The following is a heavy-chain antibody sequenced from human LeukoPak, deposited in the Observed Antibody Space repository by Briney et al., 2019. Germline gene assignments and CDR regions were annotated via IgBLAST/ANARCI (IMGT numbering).Heavy chain of an antibody. D-gene: IGHD4/OR15-4a*01. V-gene: IGHV3-30*04. CDR3: ARNDYGEYYFDY. Sequence: SGGSLRLSCAAPGLTFSRYAMHWVRHAPGKGLEWVAVISKDGNSVRYADSVKGRFIISRDNFKNTLYLQMDSLRVEDTAMYYCARNDYGEYYFDYWGLGTLVTVSS. J-gene: IGHJ4*02. CDR2: ISKDGNSV. CDR1: GLTFSRYA.